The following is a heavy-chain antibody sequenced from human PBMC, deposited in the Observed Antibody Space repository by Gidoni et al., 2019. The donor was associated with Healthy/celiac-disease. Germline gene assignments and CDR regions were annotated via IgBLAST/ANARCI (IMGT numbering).Heavy chain of an antibody. D-gene: IGHD6-19*01. J-gene: IGHJ3*02. Sequence: QVQLQQWGAGLVKPPETLSLTCAVYGGSFSGYYWSWIRQPPGKGLEWIGEINHSGSTNYNPSLKSRVTISVDTSKNQFSLKLSSVTAADTAVYYCARGRIAVASWHIWGQGTMVTVSS. CDR2: INHSGST. CDR1: GGSFSGYY. V-gene: IGHV4-34*01. CDR3: ARGRIAVASWHI.